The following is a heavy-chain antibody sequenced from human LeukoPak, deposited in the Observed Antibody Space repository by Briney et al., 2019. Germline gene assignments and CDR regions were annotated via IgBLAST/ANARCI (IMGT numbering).Heavy chain of an antibody. V-gene: IGHV4-38-2*02. CDR2: TYHSGST. J-gene: IGHJ5*02. Sequence: SETLSLTCAVSGYSISSGYYWGWIRQPPGKGLEWIGSTYHSGSTYYNPSLKSRVTISVDTSKNQFSLKLSSVTAADTAVYYCARDGRWLALNWFDPWGQGTLVTVSS. CDR3: ARDGRWLALNWFDP. CDR1: GYSISSGYY. D-gene: IGHD6-19*01.